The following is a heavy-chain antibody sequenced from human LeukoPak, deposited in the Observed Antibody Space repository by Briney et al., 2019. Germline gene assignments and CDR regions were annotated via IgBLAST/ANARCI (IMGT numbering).Heavy chain of an antibody. CDR1: GGSISGYY. V-gene: IGHV4-59*08. CDR3: ARGLKGYYGSGSYLRPFDY. CDR2: IYYSGST. Sequence: PSETLSLTCTVSGGSISGYYWSWIRQPPGKGLEWIGYIYYSGSTNYNPSLKSRVTMSVDTSKNQFSLKLTSVTAADTAVYYCARGLKGYYGSGSYLRPFDYWGQGTLVTVSS. D-gene: IGHD3-10*01. J-gene: IGHJ4*02.